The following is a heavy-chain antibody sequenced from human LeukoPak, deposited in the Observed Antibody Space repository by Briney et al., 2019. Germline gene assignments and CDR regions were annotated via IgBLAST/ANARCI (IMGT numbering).Heavy chain of an antibody. J-gene: IGHJ6*02. Sequence: ASVKVSCKASGYTFTGYYMHWVRQAPGQGLEWMGWINPNSGGTNYAQKFQGWVTMTRDTSISTAYMELSRLRSDGTAVYYCARGGSIVVVPAAPVHYYYYYGMDVWGQGTTVTVSS. V-gene: IGHV1-2*04. CDR3: ARGGSIVVVPAAPVHYYYYYGMDV. D-gene: IGHD2-2*01. CDR1: GYTFTGYY. CDR2: INPNSGGT.